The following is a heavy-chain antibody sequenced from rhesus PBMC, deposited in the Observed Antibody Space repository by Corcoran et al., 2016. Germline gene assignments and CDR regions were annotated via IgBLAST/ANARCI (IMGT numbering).Heavy chain of an antibody. CDR1: GGSISDSYR. D-gene: IGHD6-25*01. J-gene: IGHJ4*01. Sequence: QVQLQESGPGVVKPSETLSLTCAVSGGSISDSYRWSWIRQPPGKGLEWIGDSYGSRTSTNYNPALKSGVTISKDTSKNQFSLKRSSVTAAETAVYYGARGGWGGSWNFLGDYWGQGALVTVSA. CDR3: ARGGWGGSWNFLGDY. V-gene: IGHV4S10*01. CDR2: SYGSRTST.